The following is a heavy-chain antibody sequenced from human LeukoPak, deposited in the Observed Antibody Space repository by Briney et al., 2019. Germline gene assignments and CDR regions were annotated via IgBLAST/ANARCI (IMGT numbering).Heavy chain of an antibody. Sequence: ASVKVSCKASGYTFTSYDINWVRQATGQGLEWMGWMNPNSGNTGYAQKFQGRVTITRNTSISTAYMELSSLRSEDTAVYYCARVHSGYGPFDYWGQGTLVTVSS. J-gene: IGHJ4*02. CDR2: MNPNSGNT. V-gene: IGHV1-8*03. CDR1: GYTFTSYD. D-gene: IGHD5-12*01. CDR3: ARVHSGYGPFDY.